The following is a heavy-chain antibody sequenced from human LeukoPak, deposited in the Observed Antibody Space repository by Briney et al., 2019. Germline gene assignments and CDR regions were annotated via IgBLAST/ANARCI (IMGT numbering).Heavy chain of an antibody. CDR2: ISAYNGNT. J-gene: IGHJ6*02. V-gene: IGHV1-18*01. Sequence: ASVKVSCKASGYTFTSYGISWVRQAPGQGLEWMGWISAYNGNTNYAQKLQGRVTMTTDTSTSTAYMELRSLRSDDTAVYYCAASIAAAGYYYGMDVWGQGTTVTGSS. CDR1: GYTFTSYG. D-gene: IGHD6-13*01. CDR3: AASIAAAGYYYGMDV.